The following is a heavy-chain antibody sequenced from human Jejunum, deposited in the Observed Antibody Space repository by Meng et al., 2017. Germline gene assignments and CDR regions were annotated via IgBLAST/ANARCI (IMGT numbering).Heavy chain of an antibody. CDR3: TRDGYSDCSSTSCFDY. D-gene: IGHD2-2*01. V-gene: IGHV7-4-1*02. CDR2: IDTNTGNP. J-gene: IGHJ4*02. CDR1: GYTFSHYA. Sequence: VESGSELKKPGASVKVSCNASGYTFSHYAINWLRQAPGQGLEWMGWIDTNTGNPMYAQGFIGRVVFSLDTSVSTAYLQISSLKADDTAVYYCTRDGYSDCSSTSCFDYWGQGTLVTVSS.